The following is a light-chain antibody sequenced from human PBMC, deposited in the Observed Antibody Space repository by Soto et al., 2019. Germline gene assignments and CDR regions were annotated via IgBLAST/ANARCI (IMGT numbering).Light chain of an antibody. CDR2: EVS. Sequence: DIQMTQSPSSLSASVGDRVTITCQASQDIKNYLAWHQQRPGKAPKLLIYEVSTLQSGVPSRFSGSGSGTDFTLTISSLQPEDFATYYCQHLNSYPITFGQGTRLEIK. CDR1: QDIKNY. CDR3: QHLNSYPIT. V-gene: IGKV1-9*01. J-gene: IGKJ5*01.